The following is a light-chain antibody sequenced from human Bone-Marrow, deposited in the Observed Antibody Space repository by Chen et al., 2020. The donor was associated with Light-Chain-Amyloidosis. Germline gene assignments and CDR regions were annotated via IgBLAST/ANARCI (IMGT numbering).Light chain of an antibody. CDR1: SMGTTS. Sequence: SHVLTQRSSVSVAPGQTATHAGGGNSMGTTSVHWYQQTPGQAPLLVVYDDSDRPSGIPERWSGSNSGNAATLTISRVEAGDEADYYCQVWDRSSDRPVFGGGTKLTVL. CDR2: DDS. J-gene: IGLJ3*02. V-gene: IGLV3-21*02. CDR3: QVWDRSSDRPV.